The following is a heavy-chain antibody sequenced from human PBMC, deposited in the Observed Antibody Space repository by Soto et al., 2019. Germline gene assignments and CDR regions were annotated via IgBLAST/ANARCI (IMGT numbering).Heavy chain of an antibody. D-gene: IGHD3-22*01. CDR1: GGTFSSYT. CDR3: ARGPYYYDSSGPWGYFDL. J-gene: IGHJ2*01. Sequence: KVSCKASGGTFSSYTISWVRQAPGQGLEWMGRIIPILGIANYAQKFQGRVTITADKSTSTAYMELSSLRAEDTAVYYCARGPYYYDSSGPWGYFDLWGRGTLVTVSS. V-gene: IGHV1-69*02. CDR2: IIPILGIA.